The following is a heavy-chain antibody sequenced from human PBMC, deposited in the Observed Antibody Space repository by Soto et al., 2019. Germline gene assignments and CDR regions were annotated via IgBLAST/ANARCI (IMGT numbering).Heavy chain of an antibody. D-gene: IGHD2-15*01. CDR1: GYTFTSYA. CDR3: ARDLGGWPDY. V-gene: IGHV1-3*01. J-gene: IGHJ4*02. CDR2: INAGNGNT. Sequence: GASVKVSCKASGYTFTSYAMHWVRQAPGQRLEWMGWINAGNGNTNYAQKLQGRVTITRDTSASTAYMELSSLRSEDTAVYYCARDLGGWPDYWGQGTLVTVSS.